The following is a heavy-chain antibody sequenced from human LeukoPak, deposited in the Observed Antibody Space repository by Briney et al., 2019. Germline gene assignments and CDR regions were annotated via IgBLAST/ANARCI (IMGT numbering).Heavy chain of an antibody. V-gene: IGHV1-8*03. CDR3: ARGSSGRSRSYYYYYMDV. Sequence: ASVKVSCKASGYTFTGYYMHWVRQAPGQGLEWMGWINPNSGNTGYAQKFQGRVTITRNTSISTAYMELSSLRSEDTAVYYCARGSSGRSRSYYYYYMDVWGKGTTVTVSS. CDR1: GYTFTGYY. CDR2: INPNSGNT. D-gene: IGHD6-19*01. J-gene: IGHJ6*03.